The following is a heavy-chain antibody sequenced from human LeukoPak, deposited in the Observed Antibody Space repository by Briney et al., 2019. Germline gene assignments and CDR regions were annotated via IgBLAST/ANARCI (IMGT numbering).Heavy chain of an antibody. CDR1: GGSFSGYY. D-gene: IGHD6-6*01. CDR3: ARGRGNSSSSYYFDY. CDR2: INHSGST. J-gene: IGHJ4*02. V-gene: IGHV4-34*01. Sequence: SVTLSLTCAVYGGSFSGYYWSWIRQPPGKGLEWIGEINHSGSTNYNPSLKSRVTISVDTSKNQFSLKLSSVTAADTAVYYCARGRGNSSSSYYFDYWGQGTLVTVSS.